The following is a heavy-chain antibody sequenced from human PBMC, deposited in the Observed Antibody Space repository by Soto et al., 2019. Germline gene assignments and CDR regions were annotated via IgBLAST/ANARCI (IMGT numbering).Heavy chain of an antibody. V-gene: IGHV3-23*01. Sequence: EVQLLESGGGLVQPGGSLTLSCAASGFTFSRFAMTWVRQAPGKGLEWVSSLTGSGDSTYYADSVKGRFTISRDNSKNAVYLQMNSLRADDTAIYYCAKGTAVTTGDMAYWGQGALVTVSS. CDR1: GFTFSRFA. D-gene: IGHD4-17*01. J-gene: IGHJ4*02. CDR3: AKGTAVTTGDMAY. CDR2: LTGSGDST.